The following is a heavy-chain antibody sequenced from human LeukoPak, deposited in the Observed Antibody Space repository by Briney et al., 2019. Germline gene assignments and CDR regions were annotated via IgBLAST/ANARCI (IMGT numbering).Heavy chain of an antibody. J-gene: IGHJ4*02. Sequence: SETLSLTCTVSGGSISSSSYYWGWIRQPPGKGLEWIGSIFYSGSTYYNPSLKSQVTLSVDTSKNQFSLRLSSVTAADTAVYYCARARDYGLPFDYWGQGTLVTVSP. CDR1: GGSISSSSYY. CDR2: IFYSGST. D-gene: IGHD4-17*01. V-gene: IGHV4-39*07. CDR3: ARARDYGLPFDY.